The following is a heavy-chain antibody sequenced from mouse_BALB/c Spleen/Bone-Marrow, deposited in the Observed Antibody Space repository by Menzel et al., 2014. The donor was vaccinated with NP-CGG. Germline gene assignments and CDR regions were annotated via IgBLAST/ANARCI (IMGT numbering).Heavy chain of an antibody. D-gene: IGHD4-1*01. CDR3: TRGRTWDFDY. CDR2: INPSNGGT. CDR1: GYTFXSYY. V-gene: IGHV1S81*02. J-gene: IGHJ2*01. Sequence: QVQLQQSGAELVKPGASVKLSCKASGYTFXSYYMYWVKQRPGQGLEWIGEINPSNGGTNFNEKFKSRATLTVDKSSSTAYMQLSSLTSEDSAVYYCTRGRTWDFDYWGQGTTLTVYS.